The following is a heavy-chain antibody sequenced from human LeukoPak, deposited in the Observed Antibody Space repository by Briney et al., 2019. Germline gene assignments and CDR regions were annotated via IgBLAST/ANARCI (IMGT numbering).Heavy chain of an antibody. V-gene: IGHV3-7*01. CDR1: GFTFSYYW. CDR2: IKQDGSEK. J-gene: IGHJ4*02. D-gene: IGHD3-22*01. Sequence: GGSLRLSCAASGFTFSYYWMSWVRQAPGKGLEWVANIKQDGSEKYCVDSVKGRFTISRDNVKNSLYLRMNSLRAEDTAVYYCARDTYNDSSGYPEYWGQGTLVTVSS. CDR3: ARDTYNDSSGYPEY.